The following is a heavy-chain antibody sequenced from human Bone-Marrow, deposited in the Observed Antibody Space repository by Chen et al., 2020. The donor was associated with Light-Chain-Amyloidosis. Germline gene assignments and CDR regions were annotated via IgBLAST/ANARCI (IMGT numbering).Heavy chain of an antibody. CDR2: IEQDESEK. CDR3: ARDRVTASGYYDS. Sequence: EVQLVESGGGLVQPGGSLTLSCVVSGFSIKDYWMTWVRQAPGRGLEWVANIEQDESEKYYVDSVKGRFTISRDNTKNSVYLQMNCLRAEDTALYYCARDRVTASGYYDSWGRGALVTVS. J-gene: IGHJ5*02. V-gene: IGHV3-7*01. D-gene: IGHD3-16*01. CDR1: GFSIKDYW.